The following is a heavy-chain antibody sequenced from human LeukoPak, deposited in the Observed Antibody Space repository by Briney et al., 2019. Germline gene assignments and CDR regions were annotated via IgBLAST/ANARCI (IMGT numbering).Heavy chain of an antibody. Sequence: GGSLRLSCAASGFTFSSYWLYWVRQAPGKGLVWVSRINSDGSTTNYADSVKGRFTISRDNAKNTLYLQMNSLRAEDTAVYYCARDQATSNWFDPWGQGTLVTVSS. J-gene: IGHJ5*02. V-gene: IGHV3-74*01. CDR2: INSDGSTT. CDR1: GFTFSSYW. CDR3: ARDQATSNWFDP.